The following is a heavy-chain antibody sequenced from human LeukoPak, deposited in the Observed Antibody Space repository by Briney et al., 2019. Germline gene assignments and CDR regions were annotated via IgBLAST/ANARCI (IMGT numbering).Heavy chain of an antibody. V-gene: IGHV4-4*02. CDR3: ARARQNPYFEERGRGNWFDP. Sequence: SSETLSLTCAVSGGSISSNNWWSWVRQPPGKGLEWIGEIYRSGSTNYNPSLKSRVTILVDKSKNQSSLKLNSVTAADTAVYYCARARQNPYFEERGRGNWFDPWGQGTLVTVFS. D-gene: IGHD3-9*01. CDR1: GGSISSNNW. CDR2: IYRSGST. J-gene: IGHJ5*02.